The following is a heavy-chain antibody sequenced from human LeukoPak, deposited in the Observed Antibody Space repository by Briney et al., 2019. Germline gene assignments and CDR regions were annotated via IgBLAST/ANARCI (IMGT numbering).Heavy chain of an antibody. CDR1: GFTVSSNY. J-gene: IGHJ5*02. Sequence: GGSLRLSCAVSGFTVSSNYMSWVRQAPGKGLEWVSSFRGDGGSTYYAESVKGRFTTSRDNSKNTVYLQMNNLRVEDTAIYYCAKDGYGSGGRWFDPWGQGTLVTVSS. CDR2: FRGDGGST. V-gene: IGHV3-23*01. CDR3: AKDGYGSGGRWFDP. D-gene: IGHD3-10*01.